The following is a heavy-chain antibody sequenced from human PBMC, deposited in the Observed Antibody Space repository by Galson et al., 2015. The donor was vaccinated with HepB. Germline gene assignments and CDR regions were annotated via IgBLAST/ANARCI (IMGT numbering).Heavy chain of an antibody. Sequence: SLRLSCAASGFTFSSYGMHWVRQAPGKGLEWVAVISYDGSNKYYADSVKGRFTISRDNSKNTLYLQMNSLRAEDTAVYYCAKGSGIAAAGPGTDWGQGTLVTVSS. CDR2: ISYDGSNK. CDR3: AKGSGIAAAGPGTD. J-gene: IGHJ4*02. V-gene: IGHV3-30*18. D-gene: IGHD6-13*01. CDR1: GFTFSSYG.